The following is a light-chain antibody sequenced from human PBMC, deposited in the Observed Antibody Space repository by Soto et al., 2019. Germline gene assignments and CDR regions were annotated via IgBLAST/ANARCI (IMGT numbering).Light chain of an antibody. CDR3: QQYNSYSPT. CDR1: QTISSW. CDR2: KAS. Sequence: DIQMTQSPSALSASVGDRVTITCRASQTISSWLAWNQQKPGKAPKLLIYKASSLESEVPSRFSGSGSGTDFTLTISSLQPDDFATYYCQQYNSYSPTFGQGTKVEIK. J-gene: IGKJ1*01. V-gene: IGKV1-5*03.